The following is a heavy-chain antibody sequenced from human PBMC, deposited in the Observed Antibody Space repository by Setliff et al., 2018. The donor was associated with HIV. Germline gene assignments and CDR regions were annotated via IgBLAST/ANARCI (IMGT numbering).Heavy chain of an antibody. V-gene: IGHV3-7*01. CDR2: IKQDGSEI. CDR1: GFTFSSYW. Sequence: PGGSLRLSCAASGFTFSSYWMSLVRQAPGKGLEWVANIKQDGSEIDYVDSVKGRFTISRDNAKNSLFLQMKSLRAEDTGVYYCARDFYGSGSPPCGYWGQGTLVTVSS. J-gene: IGHJ4*02. D-gene: IGHD3-10*01. CDR3: ARDFYGSGSPPCGY.